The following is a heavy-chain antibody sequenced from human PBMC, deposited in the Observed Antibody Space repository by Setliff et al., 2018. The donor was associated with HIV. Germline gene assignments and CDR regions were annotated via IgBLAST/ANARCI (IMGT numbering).Heavy chain of an antibody. Sequence: ASVKVSCKASGYTFTGYYMHWVRQAPGQGLEWMGWINPNSGGTNYAQKFQGRVAMTRDTSISTAYMELSRLRSDDTAVYYCASFRGTGTTRSLDHFDYWGQGTLVTVSS. CDR1: GYTFTGYY. J-gene: IGHJ4*02. CDR3: ASFRGTGTTRSLDHFDY. D-gene: IGHD1-1*01. CDR2: INPNSGGT. V-gene: IGHV1-2*02.